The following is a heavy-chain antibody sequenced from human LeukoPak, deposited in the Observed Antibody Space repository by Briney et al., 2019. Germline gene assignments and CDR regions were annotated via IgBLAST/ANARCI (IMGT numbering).Heavy chain of an antibody. CDR1: GGTFSSYA. Sequence: SVKVSCKGSGGTFSSYAISWVRQAPGQGLEWMGGIIPIFGTANYAQKFQGRVTITTDESTSTAYMELSSLRSEDTAVYYCARERWLQLRAFDIWGQGTTVTVSS. J-gene: IGHJ3*02. D-gene: IGHD5-24*01. V-gene: IGHV1-69*05. CDR3: ARERWLQLRAFDI. CDR2: IIPIFGTA.